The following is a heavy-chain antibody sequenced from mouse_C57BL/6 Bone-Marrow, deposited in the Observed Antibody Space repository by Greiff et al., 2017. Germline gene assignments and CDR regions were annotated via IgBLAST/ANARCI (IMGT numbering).Heavy chain of an antibody. CDR2: IYPGGGYT. Sequence: QVQLQQSGAELVRPGTSVKMSCKASGYTFTNYWIGWAKQRPGHGLEWIGDIYPGGGYTNYNEKFKGKATLTADKSSSTAYMQFSSLTSEDSAIYYCASGASYDGYYERFAYWGQGTLVTVSA. CDR3: ASGASYDGYYERFAY. D-gene: IGHD2-3*01. CDR1: GYTFTNYW. J-gene: IGHJ3*01. V-gene: IGHV1-63*01.